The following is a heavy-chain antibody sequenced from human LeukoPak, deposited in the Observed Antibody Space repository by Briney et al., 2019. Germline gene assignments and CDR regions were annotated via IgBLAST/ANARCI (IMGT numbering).Heavy chain of an antibody. CDR3: ASLPDIVVVKDAVGS. V-gene: IGHV3-48*03. CDR1: GFTFSSYE. D-gene: IGHD2-2*01. J-gene: IGHJ4*02. Sequence: PGGSLRLSCAASGFTFSSYEMNWVRQAPGKGLEWVSYISSSGSTIYYADSVKGRFTISRDNAKNSLYLQMNSLRAEDTAVYYCASLPDIVVVKDAVGSWGQGTLVTVSS. CDR2: ISSSGSTI.